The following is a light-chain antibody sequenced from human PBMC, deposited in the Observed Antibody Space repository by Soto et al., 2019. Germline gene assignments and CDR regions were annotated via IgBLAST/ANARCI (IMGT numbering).Light chain of an antibody. CDR1: SSDVGAYKY. CDR2: EVS. Sequence: QSALTQPPSASGSPGQSVTISCTGTSSDVGAYKYVSWYQQYPGKAPKVIIYEVSKRPSGVPDRFSGSTSVNSASLTISGLQADDEADYYCCLYIGATTYVFGTGTKVTVL. CDR3: CLYIGATTYV. V-gene: IGLV2-8*01. J-gene: IGLJ1*01.